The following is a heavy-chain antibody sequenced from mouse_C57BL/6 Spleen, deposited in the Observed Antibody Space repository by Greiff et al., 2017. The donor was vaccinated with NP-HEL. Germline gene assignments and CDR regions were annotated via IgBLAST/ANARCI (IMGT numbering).Heavy chain of an antibody. CDR3: ARRTRYYFDY. V-gene: IGHV1-69*01. J-gene: IGHJ2*01. CDR2: IDPSDSYT. CDR1: GYTFTSYW. Sequence: QVQLQQPGAELVMPGASVKLSCKASGYTFTSYWMHWVKQRPGQGLEWIGEIDPSDSYTTYNQKFKGKSTLTVDKSSSTAYMQLSSLTSEDSAVYYCARRTRYYFDYWGQGTTLTVSS.